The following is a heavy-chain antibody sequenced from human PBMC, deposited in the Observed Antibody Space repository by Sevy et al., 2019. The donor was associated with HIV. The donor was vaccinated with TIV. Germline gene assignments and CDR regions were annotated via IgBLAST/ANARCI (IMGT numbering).Heavy chain of an antibody. D-gene: IGHD3-22*01. CDR2: ISDSGGNT. Sequence: GGSLRLSCAASGFTCSSYAMSWVRQAPEKGLEWVSVISDSGGNTYYADSVKGRFTISRDNSRNTLYLQMNSLRAEDTAVYYCAKDPPTHNYYGSSGYFDNWGQGTLVTVSS. J-gene: IGHJ5*02. CDR3: AKDPPTHNYYGSSGYFDN. CDR1: GFTCSSYA. V-gene: IGHV3-23*01.